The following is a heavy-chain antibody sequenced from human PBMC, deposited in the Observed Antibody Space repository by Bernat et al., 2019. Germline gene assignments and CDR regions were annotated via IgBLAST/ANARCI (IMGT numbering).Heavy chain of an antibody. V-gene: IGHV4-59*07. CDR1: GGSISCYY. D-gene: IGHD4-23*01. CDR3: ARSYDGGNCVCFDP. CDR2: MSYSGST. Sequence: QVQLQESGPGLVKPSDTLSLTCTVPGGSISCYYWSWIRRPPGKGLEWIGYMSYSGSTNYNPTLKSRVTITVDTSNKQFSLKVSSGTAADTAVYYCARSYDGGNCVCFDPWGQGTLVTVSS. J-gene: IGHJ5*02.